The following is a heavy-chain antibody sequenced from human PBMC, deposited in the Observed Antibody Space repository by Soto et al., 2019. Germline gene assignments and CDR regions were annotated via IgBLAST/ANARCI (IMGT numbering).Heavy chain of an antibody. V-gene: IGHV1-69*08. Sequence: ASVKVSCKVSGDTFSTYSISCVLQSPLQGLEWLGGIIPILGTPSYAQRFQDRVTITADKSTSTAYMEVSSLRSEDTAVYYCARERSRYDRSGYYRPDYWGQGTLVTVSS. CDR1: GDTFSTYS. CDR3: ARERSRYDRSGYYRPDY. J-gene: IGHJ4*02. D-gene: IGHD3-22*01. CDR2: IIPILGTP.